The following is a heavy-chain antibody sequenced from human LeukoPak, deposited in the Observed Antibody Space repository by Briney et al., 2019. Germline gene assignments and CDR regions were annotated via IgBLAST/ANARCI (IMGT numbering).Heavy chain of an antibody. V-gene: IGHV4-59*01. J-gene: IGHJ4*02. CDR1: GGSISSYY. Sequence: SETLSLTCTVSGGSISSYYWSWIRQPPGKGLEWIGYIYYSGSTNYNPSLKSRVTISVDTSKNQFSLRLSSVTAADTAVYYCARGGLSSSWPSYFDYWGQGTLVTVSS. D-gene: IGHD6-13*01. CDR3: ARGGLSSSWPSYFDY. CDR2: IYYSGST.